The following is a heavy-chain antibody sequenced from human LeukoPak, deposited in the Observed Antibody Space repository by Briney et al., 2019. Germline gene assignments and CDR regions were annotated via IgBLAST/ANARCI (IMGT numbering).Heavy chain of an antibody. CDR1: GGSISSSSYY. D-gene: IGHD3-10*01. Sequence: SETLSLTCTVSGGSISSSSYYWGWIRQPPGKGLEWIGSIYYSGSTYYNPSLKSRVTISVDTSKNQYSLKLSSVTAADTAVYYCARGSRTYYYGSGSRLDKGPMDVWGQGTTVTVSS. J-gene: IGHJ6*02. CDR2: IYYSGST. V-gene: IGHV4-39*07. CDR3: ARGSRTYYYGSGSRLDKGPMDV.